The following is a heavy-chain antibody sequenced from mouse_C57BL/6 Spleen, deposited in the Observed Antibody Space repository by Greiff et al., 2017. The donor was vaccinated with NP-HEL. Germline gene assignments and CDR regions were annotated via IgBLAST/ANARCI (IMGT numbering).Heavy chain of an antibody. J-gene: IGHJ4*01. CDR1: GFTFSSYG. CDR2: ISSGGSYT. V-gene: IGHV5-6*02. Sequence: DVMLVESGGDLVKPGGSLKLSCAASGFTFSSYGMSWVRQTPDKRLEWVATISSGGSYTYYPDSVKGRFTISRDNAKNTLYLQMSSLKSEDTAMYYCARQIYYGSSYYYAMDYWGQGTSVTVSS. CDR3: ARQIYYGSSYYYAMDY. D-gene: IGHD1-1*01.